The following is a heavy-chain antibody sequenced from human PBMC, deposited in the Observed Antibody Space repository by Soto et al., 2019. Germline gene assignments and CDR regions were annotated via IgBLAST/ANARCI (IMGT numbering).Heavy chain of an antibody. CDR3: AKEVSLGSTVDLGY. D-gene: IGHD7-27*01. V-gene: IGHV3-23*01. CDR2: ISGSGGST. J-gene: IGHJ4*02. CDR1: GFTFSIFA. Sequence: GGSLRLSCAASGFTFSIFAMGWVRQSPGKGLEWVSTISGSGGSTYYADAVKGRFSISRDNSMGTLYLQMKSLRVEDTAIYYCAKEVSLGSTVDLGYWGQGTLVTVSS.